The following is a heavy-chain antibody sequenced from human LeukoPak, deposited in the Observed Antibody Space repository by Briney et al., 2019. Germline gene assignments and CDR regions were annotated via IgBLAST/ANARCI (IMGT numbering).Heavy chain of an antibody. CDR1: GFTFDDYG. CDR3: ARVRSGDPTRYYYYNMDV. J-gene: IGHJ6*03. Sequence: GGSLRLSCAASGFTFDDYGMSWVRQAPGKGLEWVSDINWKGDSTGYADSVKGRFTISRDNAKNSLYLQMNSLRAEDTALYYCARVRSGDPTRYYYYNMDVWGKGTTVTVSS. D-gene: IGHD3-10*01. CDR2: INWKGDST. V-gene: IGHV3-20*04.